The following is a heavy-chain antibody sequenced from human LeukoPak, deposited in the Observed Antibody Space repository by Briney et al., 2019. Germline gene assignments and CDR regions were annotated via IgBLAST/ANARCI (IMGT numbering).Heavy chain of an antibody. V-gene: IGHV1-46*01. CDR3: ARSESGGGTLFDY. CDR1: GYTFTTYY. D-gene: IGHD5-12*01. CDR2: INPSGGTT. J-gene: IGHJ4*02. Sequence: EASVKVSCKASGYTFTTYYMHWVRQAPGQGLEWMGIINPSGGTTNYAQKFQGRVTMTRDTSTTTVYMELSSLRSEDTAVYYCARSESGGGTLFDYWGQGTLVTVSS.